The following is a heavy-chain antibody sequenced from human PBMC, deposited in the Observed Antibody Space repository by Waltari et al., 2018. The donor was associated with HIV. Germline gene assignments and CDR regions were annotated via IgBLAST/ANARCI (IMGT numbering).Heavy chain of an antibody. CDR1: GFSFKNYA. J-gene: IGHJ4*02. CDR2: ISGSGDST. D-gene: IGHD2-8*01. V-gene: IGHV3-23*01. Sequence: EVQLLESGGGLVQPGGSLRLSCAASGFSFKNYAMTWVRQAPGKRLEWVSGISGSGDSTYSADFVKGRFTISRDNSKNTLYLQMDSLRVEDTAVYYCANNGSPDGSQTDCWGQGTLVTVSA. CDR3: ANNGSPDGSQTDC.